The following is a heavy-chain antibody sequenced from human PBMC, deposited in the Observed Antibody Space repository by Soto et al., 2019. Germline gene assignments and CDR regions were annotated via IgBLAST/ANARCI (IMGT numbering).Heavy chain of an antibody. CDR2: ISSSSSYI. Sequence: EVQLVESGGGLVKPGGSLRLSCAASGFTFSSYSMNWVRQAPGKGLEWVSSISSSSSYIYYADSVKGRFTISRDNAKNSLYLQMNSLRAEDTAVYYCARDRTGHGAENWFDPWGQGTLVTVSS. J-gene: IGHJ5*02. D-gene: IGHD7-27*01. CDR3: ARDRTGHGAENWFDP. V-gene: IGHV3-21*01. CDR1: GFTFSSYS.